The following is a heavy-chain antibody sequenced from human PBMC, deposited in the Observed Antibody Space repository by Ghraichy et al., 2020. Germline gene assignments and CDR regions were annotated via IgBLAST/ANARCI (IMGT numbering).Heavy chain of an antibody. Sequence: GGSLRLSCAASRFTFSSYAMSWVRQGPGKGLEWVSAISSSGGNTYYADSVKGRFAISRDNSKNTLYLQMNSLRAEDTAVYYCAKSRRYGSGNHGMDVWGQGTTVTVSS. V-gene: IGHV3-23*01. J-gene: IGHJ6*02. CDR1: RFTFSSYA. D-gene: IGHD3-10*01. CDR3: AKSRRYGSGNHGMDV. CDR2: ISSSGGNT.